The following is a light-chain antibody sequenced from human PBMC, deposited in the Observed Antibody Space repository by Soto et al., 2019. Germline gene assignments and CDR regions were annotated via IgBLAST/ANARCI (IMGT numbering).Light chain of an antibody. CDR3: QQYNKWPNT. CDR2: GAS. Sequence: EIVMTQSPATLSVSPGERATLSCRASQSVSSNLAWYQQKPGQAPRLVIYGASTRATGFPARFSGSGSGTEFTLTISSLQSEDLGVYYCQQYNKWPNTFGQGTRLEMK. V-gene: IGKV3-15*01. J-gene: IGKJ2*01. CDR1: QSVSSN.